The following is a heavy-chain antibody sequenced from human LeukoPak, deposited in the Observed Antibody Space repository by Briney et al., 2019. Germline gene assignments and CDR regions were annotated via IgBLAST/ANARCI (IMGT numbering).Heavy chain of an antibody. Sequence: SETLSLTCAVYGGSFSGYYWSWIRQPPGKGLEWIGEINHSGSTNYNPSLKSRVTISVDTSKNQFSLKLSSVTAADTAVYYCARGRKGISNYWGQGTLVTVPS. CDR3: ARGRKGISNY. V-gene: IGHV4-34*01. J-gene: IGHJ4*02. D-gene: IGHD6-13*01. CDR2: INHSGST. CDR1: GGSFSGYY.